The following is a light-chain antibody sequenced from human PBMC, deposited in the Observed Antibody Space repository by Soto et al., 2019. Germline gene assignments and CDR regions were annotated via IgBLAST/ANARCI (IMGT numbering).Light chain of an antibody. J-gene: IGKJ1*01. Sequence: EIVMTQSPATLSVSPGERATLSCRASQSVNSNLAWYQQKPGQAPRLLIYGASTRVAGIPARFSGSGSGTEFSLTISSQQSEDFATYYFLQSYSTPWTFGRGTKREIK. CDR3: LQSYSTPWT. V-gene: IGKV3-15*01. CDR1: QSVNSN. CDR2: GAS.